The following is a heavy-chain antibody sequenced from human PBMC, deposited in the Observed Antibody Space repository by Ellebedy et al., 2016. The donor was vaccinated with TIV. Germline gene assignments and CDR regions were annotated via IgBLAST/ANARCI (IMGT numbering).Heavy chain of an antibody. CDR1: GGSISSYY. V-gene: IGHV4-59*08. CDR3: ARHTYYDILTGPRYGMDV. CDR2: IYYSGST. D-gene: IGHD3-9*01. J-gene: IGHJ6*02. Sequence: SETLSLXCTVSGGSISSYYWSWIRQPPGKGLEWIGYIYYSGSTNYNPSLKSRVTISVDTSKNQFSLKLSSVTAADTAVYYCARHTYYDILTGPRYGMDVWGQGTTVTVSS.